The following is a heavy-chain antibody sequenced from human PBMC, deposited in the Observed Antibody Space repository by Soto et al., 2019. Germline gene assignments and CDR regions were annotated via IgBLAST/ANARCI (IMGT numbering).Heavy chain of an antibody. CDR3: ARDQAYGVGAFDI. CDR1: GGSISSYY. CDR2: IYYSGST. V-gene: IGHV4-59*01. J-gene: IGHJ3*02. D-gene: IGHD4-17*01. Sequence: QVQLQESGPGLVKPSETLSLTCTVSGGSISSYYWSWIRQPPGKGLEWIGYIYYSGSTNYNPSLTSRATISVDTSKNQYSLKLSSVTAADTAVYYCARDQAYGVGAFDIWGQGTMVTVSS.